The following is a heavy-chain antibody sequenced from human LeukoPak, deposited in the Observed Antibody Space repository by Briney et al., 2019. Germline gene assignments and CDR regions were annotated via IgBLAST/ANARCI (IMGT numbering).Heavy chain of an antibody. J-gene: IGHJ4*02. CDR1: GXTFSSYG. CDR2: IWYDGSEK. Sequence: GRSLRLSCAASGXTFSSYGMQWVRQAPGKGLEWVVAIWYDGSEKYYADSVKGRFTISRDNSKNTLYLQMNSLRAEDTAVYYCARDVSSGYLGFDYWGQGTLVTVSS. V-gene: IGHV3-33*01. CDR3: ARDVSSGYLGFDY. D-gene: IGHD3-22*01.